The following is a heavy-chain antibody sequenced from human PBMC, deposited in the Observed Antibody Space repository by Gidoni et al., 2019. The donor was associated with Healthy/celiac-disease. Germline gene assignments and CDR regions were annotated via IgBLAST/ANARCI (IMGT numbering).Heavy chain of an antibody. D-gene: IGHD5-12*01. CDR3: AKDRLGDSGYVLGGAFDI. CDR2: ISYDGSNK. Sequence: QVQLVESGGGVVQPGRSLRLSCAASGFTFSSYGMHWVRQAPGKGLEWVAVISYDGSNKYYADSVKGRFTISRDNSKNTLYLQMNSLRAEDTAVYYCAKDRLGDSGYVLGGAFDIWGQGTMVTVSS. J-gene: IGHJ3*02. V-gene: IGHV3-30*18. CDR1: GFTFSSYG.